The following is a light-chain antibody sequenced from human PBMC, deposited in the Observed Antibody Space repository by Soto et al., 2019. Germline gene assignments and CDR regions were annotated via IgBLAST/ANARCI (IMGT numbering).Light chain of an antibody. V-gene: IGKV3-20*01. CDR2: DAS. CDR1: QSVSSSY. Sequence: EIVLTQSPGTLSLSPGERATLSCRASQSVSSSYLARYQQKPGQAPRLLIYDASSRATGIPDRFSGSGSGTDFTLTISRLEPEDFAVDYCQQYGSSPRTFGQGTKVEIK. J-gene: IGKJ1*01. CDR3: QQYGSSPRT.